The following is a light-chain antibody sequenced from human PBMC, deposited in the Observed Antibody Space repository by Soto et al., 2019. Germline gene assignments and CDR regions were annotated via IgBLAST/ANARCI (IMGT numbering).Light chain of an antibody. CDR1: QSLLHSDEYNY. CDR2: LGS. CDR3: MQALQTPPWT. Sequence: DIVMTQSPLSLPVTPGEPASISCRSSQSLLHSDEYNYLDWYLQKPGQSPQLLIYLGSNRASGVPERFSGSGSGTDFTLKISRVEAEDVGDYYCMQALQTPPWTFGQGTKVEIK. J-gene: IGKJ1*01. V-gene: IGKV2-28*01.